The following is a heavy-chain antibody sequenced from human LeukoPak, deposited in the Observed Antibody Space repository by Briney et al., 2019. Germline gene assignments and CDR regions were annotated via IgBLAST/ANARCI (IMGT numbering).Heavy chain of an antibody. J-gene: IGHJ4*02. D-gene: IGHD3-22*01. CDR2: ISSSSSYI. CDR1: GFTFSSYW. Sequence: GGSLRLSCAASGFTFSSYWMSWVRQAPGKGLEWVSSISSSSSYIYYADSVKGRFTISRDNAKNSLYLQMNSLRAEDTAMYYCARAVWESSGYYYDYWGQGTLVTVSS. CDR3: ARAVWESSGYYYDY. V-gene: IGHV3-21*01.